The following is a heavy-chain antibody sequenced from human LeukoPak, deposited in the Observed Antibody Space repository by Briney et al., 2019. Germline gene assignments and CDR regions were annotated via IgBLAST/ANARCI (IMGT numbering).Heavy chain of an antibody. D-gene: IGHD1-14*01. CDR1: GGSIGSYF. CDR3: ARDPEGHGNYFDY. CDR2: IHTSGST. Sequence: SETLSFTCTVSGGSIGSYFRTWIRQPAGKGLEWIGRIHTSGSTNYNPSLKSRVTMSVDTSKNQFSLKLSSVTAADTAVYYCARDPEGHGNYFDYWGQGALVTVSS. V-gene: IGHV4-4*07. J-gene: IGHJ4*02.